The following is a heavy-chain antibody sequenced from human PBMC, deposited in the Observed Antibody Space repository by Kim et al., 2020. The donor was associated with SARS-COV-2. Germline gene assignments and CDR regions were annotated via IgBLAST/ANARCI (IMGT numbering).Heavy chain of an antibody. CDR3: AREWRY. D-gene: IGHD3-3*01. J-gene: IGHJ4*02. Sequence: GGSLRLSCAASGFIFNSYWMSWVRQAPGKWLEWVASIKQDGSEKYYVDSVKGRFTISRDNAKNSLYLQMNSLRGEDTAVYYCAREWRYWGQGTLVTVSS. CDR1: GFIFNSYW. V-gene: IGHV3-7*03. CDR2: IKQDGSEK.